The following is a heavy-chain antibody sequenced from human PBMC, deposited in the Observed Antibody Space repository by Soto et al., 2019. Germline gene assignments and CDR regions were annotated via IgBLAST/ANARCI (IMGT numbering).Heavy chain of an antibody. CDR1: GFTFSNAW. V-gene: IGHV3-15*01. J-gene: IGHJ4*02. CDR2: IKGKTDGGTT. CDR3: TGARGDY. Sequence: EVQLVESGGGLVKPGGSLRLSCAASGFTFSNAWMSWVRQAPGKGLEWVGRIKGKTDGGTTDYEAPVKGRFTISRDDSKNTLYLQMNSLKTQDTAVYYCTGARGDYWGQGTLVTVSS. D-gene: IGHD1-26*01.